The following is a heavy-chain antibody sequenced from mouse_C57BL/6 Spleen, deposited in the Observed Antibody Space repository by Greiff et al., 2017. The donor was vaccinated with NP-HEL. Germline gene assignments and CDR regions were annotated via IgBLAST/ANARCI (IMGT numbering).Heavy chain of an antibody. CDR1: GFTFSNYW. CDR2: IRLKSDNYAT. D-gene: IGHD1-1*01. CDR3: TGRYYGSSYDAY. J-gene: IGHJ3*01. Sequence: DVMLVESGGGLVQPGGSMKLSCVASGFTFSNYWMNWVRHSPEKGLEWVAQIRLKSDNYATLYAVSVKGRFTISRDDSKSSVYLQMNNLRAEDTGIYYCTGRYYGSSYDAYWGQGTLVTVSA. V-gene: IGHV6-3*01.